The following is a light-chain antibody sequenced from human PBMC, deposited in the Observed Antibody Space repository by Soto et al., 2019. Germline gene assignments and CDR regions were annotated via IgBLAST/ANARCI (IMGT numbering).Light chain of an antibody. J-gene: IGKJ4*01. CDR3: HQYGTAPLT. V-gene: IGKV3-20*01. CDR2: ATS. Sequence: EIVLAQSPGTLSLSPGERATLYCRSSQSISSEYLAWYQHRPGQAPRLLMYATSNRAPGLPDRFSGSGSGTDVMLTISRLEPRDSAVYDSHQYGTAPLTFGGGDEVEIK. CDR1: QSISSEY.